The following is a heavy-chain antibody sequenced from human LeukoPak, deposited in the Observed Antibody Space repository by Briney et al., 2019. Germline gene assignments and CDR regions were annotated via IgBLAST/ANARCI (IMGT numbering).Heavy chain of an antibody. Sequence: PGGSLRLSSAASGFTFESYGMHWGRQAPGKGLEWVALISSDGSDKYLAKSVKGRLIISRDNFANTLYLQMNSLTAEDTAVYYCVRDLGGGSGHWGQGTLVTVSS. CDR2: ISSDGSDK. CDR3: VRDLGGGSGH. D-gene: IGHD1-26*01. CDR1: GFTFESYG. J-gene: IGHJ4*02. V-gene: IGHV3-30*03.